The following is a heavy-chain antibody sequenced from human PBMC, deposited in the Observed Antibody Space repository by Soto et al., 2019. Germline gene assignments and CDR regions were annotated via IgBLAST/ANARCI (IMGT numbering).Heavy chain of an antibody. CDR3: GAGGYCTNGVCYGGAVGGTFDY. V-gene: IGHV1-69*01. J-gene: IGHJ4*02. CDR1: GGTFSSYA. D-gene: IGHD2-8*01. CDR2: IIPIFGTA. Sequence: QVQLVQSGAEVKKPGSSVKVSCKASGGTFSSYAISWVRQAPGQGLEWMGGIIPIFGTANYAQKCQGRVTITADEYTSTAYMELSSLRSEDTAVYYCGAGGYCTNGVCYGGAVGGTFDYWGQGPLVTVSS.